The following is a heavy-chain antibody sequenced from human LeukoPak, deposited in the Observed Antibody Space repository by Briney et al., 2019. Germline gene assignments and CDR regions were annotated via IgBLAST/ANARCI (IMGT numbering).Heavy chain of an antibody. J-gene: IGHJ4*02. V-gene: IGHV1-8*03. CDR3: ARAGGYSYGLDY. CDR2: MNPKSGGA. Sequence: ASVKVSCKASGYTFTTYDINWVRQAAGQGFEWMGWMNPKSGGAGYADKFQGRVAITRDTSISTAYMELSSLRSEDTAVYYCARAGGYSYGLDYWGQGTLVTVSS. D-gene: IGHD5-18*01. CDR1: GYTFTTYD.